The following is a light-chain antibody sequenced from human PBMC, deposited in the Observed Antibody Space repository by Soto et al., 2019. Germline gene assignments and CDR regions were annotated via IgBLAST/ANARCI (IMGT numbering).Light chain of an antibody. CDR3: QQYNSYPIT. CDR1: QSISSW. Sequence: QSPSTLSASVGDRVTITCRASQSISSWLAWYQQKPGKAPKLLIYDASSLESGVPSRFSGSGSGTEFTLTISSLQPDDFATYYCQQYNSYPITFGQGTRLEIK. CDR2: DAS. J-gene: IGKJ5*01. V-gene: IGKV1-5*01.